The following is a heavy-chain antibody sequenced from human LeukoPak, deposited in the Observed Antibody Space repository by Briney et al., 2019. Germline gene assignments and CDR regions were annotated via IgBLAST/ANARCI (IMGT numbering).Heavy chain of an antibody. CDR3: ARHGEISGWYVRWFDP. D-gene: IGHD6-19*01. CDR1: GGSISTYY. J-gene: IGHJ5*02. CDR2: IYYSGST. Sequence: PSETLSLTCTVSGGSISTYYWSWIRQPPGKGLEWIGYIYYSGSTNYNPSLKSRVTISVDTSKNQFSLNLSSVTAADTAVYYCARHGEISGWYVRWFDPWGQGTLVTVSS. V-gene: IGHV4-59*08.